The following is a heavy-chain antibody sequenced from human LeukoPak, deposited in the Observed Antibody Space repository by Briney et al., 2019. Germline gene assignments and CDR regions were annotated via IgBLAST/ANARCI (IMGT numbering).Heavy chain of an antibody. D-gene: IGHD3/OR15-3a*01. CDR3: ASQLDTTGYYTGFIDS. CDR1: GGSISNSSYY. J-gene: IGHJ4*02. Sequence: PSETLSLTCTVSGGSISNSSYYWAWIRQPPGKGLEWIGSIYYSGNPFYNPSLKSRVTILVDTSNNRFSLEVDSVTAADTAMYYCASQLDTTGYYTGFIDSWGQGALVTVSS. CDR2: IYYSGNP. V-gene: IGHV4-39*01.